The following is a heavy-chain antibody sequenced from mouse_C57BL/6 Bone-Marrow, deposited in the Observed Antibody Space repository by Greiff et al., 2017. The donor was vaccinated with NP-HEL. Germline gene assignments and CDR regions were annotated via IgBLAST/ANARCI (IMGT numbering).Heavy chain of an antibody. Sequence: QVQLQQPGAELVKPGASVKLSCKASGYTFTSYWMHWVKQRPGRGLEWIGRIDPNSGGTKYNEKFKSKATLTVAKPYSTAYMQLSSLTSEDSAVYYCARCQLLRLVALREGWYFDVWGTGTTVTVSS. CDR1: GYTFTSYW. CDR2: IDPNSGGT. V-gene: IGHV1-72*01. D-gene: IGHD1-2*01. CDR3: ARCQLLRLVALREGWYFDV. J-gene: IGHJ1*03.